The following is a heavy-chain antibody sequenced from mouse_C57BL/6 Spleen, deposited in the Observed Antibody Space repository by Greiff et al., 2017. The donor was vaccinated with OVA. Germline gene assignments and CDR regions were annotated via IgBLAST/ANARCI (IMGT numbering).Heavy chain of an antibody. V-gene: IGHV1-42*01. J-gene: IGHJ3*01. CDR2: INPSTGGT. D-gene: IGHD2-1*01. CDR1: GYSFTGYY. CDR3: ARWGNYGDWFAY. Sequence: EVKLVESGPELVKPGASVKISCKASGYSFTGYYMNWVKQSPEKSLEWIGEINPSTGGTTYNQKFKAKATLTVDKSSSTAYMQLKSLTSEDSAVYYCARWGNYGDWFAYWGQGTLVTVSA.